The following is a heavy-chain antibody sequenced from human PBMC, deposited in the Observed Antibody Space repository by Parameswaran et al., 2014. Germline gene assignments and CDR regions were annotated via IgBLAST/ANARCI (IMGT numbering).Heavy chain of an antibody. D-gene: IGHD4-23*01. V-gene: IGHV4-30-2*01. CDR2: IYHSGST. Sequence: PGKGLEWIGYIYHSGSTHYNPSLKSRVTISVDRSKNQFSLKLSSVTAADTAVYYCASGNSLLGWYFDLWGRGTLVTVSS. J-gene: IGHJ2*01. CDR3: ASGNSLLGWYFDL.